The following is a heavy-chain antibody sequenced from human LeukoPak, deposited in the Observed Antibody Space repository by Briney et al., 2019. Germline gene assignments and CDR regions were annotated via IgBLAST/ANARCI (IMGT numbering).Heavy chain of an antibody. D-gene: IGHD5/OR15-5a*01. CDR1: GYTFIDSY. Sequence: ALVKVSCKPSGYTFIDSYMHWVRQAPGQGLEWMGWINPKNGATYYAEKFQGRVSMITDSSLTTAYMELSSLRFDDTAVYYCATLSTSWGQGTLVTVSS. V-gene: IGHV1-2*02. CDR3: ATLSTS. J-gene: IGHJ4*02. CDR2: INPKNGAT.